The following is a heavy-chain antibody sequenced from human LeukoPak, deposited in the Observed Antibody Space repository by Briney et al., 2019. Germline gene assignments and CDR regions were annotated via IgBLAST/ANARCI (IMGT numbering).Heavy chain of an antibody. CDR3: ARSSDSRNPRGVIGGMDV. V-gene: IGHV3-11*03. CDR2: ISSSSSYT. J-gene: IGHJ6*02. CDR1: GFTFSDYF. Sequence: GGPLRLSCAASGFTFSDYFMSWIRQAPGKGLEWVSYISSSSSYTNYADSVKGRFTISRDNAKNSLYLQMNSLRAEDTAVYYCARSSDSRNPRGVIGGMDVWGQGTTVTVSS. D-gene: IGHD3-16*02.